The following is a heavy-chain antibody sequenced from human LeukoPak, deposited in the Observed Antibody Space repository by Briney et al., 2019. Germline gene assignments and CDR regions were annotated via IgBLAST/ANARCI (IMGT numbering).Heavy chain of an antibody. CDR3: ASTTAAARPYGMDV. CDR1: GGSISSYY. CDR2: IYYSGST. Sequence: SETLSLTCTVSGGSISSYYWSWIRQPPGKGLEWIGYIYYSGSTNYNPSLKSRVTISVDTSKNQFSLKLSSVTAADTAVYYCASTTAAARPYGMDVWGQGTTVTVSS. V-gene: IGHV4-59*08. D-gene: IGHD6-13*01. J-gene: IGHJ6*02.